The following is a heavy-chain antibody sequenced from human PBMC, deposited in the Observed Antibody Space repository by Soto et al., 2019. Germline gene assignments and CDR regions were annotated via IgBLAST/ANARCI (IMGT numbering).Heavy chain of an antibody. D-gene: IGHD3-10*01. Sequence: GGSLKISCKGSGYSCTTYWIGCVRQMPGKGLEWMAIIYPGDSDPRYSPSFQGQVTISADKYISTAYLQWSSLKASDTAMYYCARKESSSAFDYWGQGTLVTVSS. V-gene: IGHV5-51*01. CDR2: IYPGDSDP. CDR1: GYSCTTYW. J-gene: IGHJ4*02. CDR3: ARKESSSAFDY.